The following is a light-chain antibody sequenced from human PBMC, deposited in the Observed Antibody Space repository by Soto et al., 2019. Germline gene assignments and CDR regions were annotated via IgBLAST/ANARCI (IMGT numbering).Light chain of an antibody. V-gene: IGLV2-14*01. CDR3: SSYTTSNTWV. Sequence: QSVLTQSASVSGSPGQSITISCTGTNSDVGVYKYVSWYQQYPGKAPKLMIYEVSNRPSGVSNRFSGSKSGNTASLTISGLQAEDEADYYCSSYTTSNTWVFGGGTKVTVL. J-gene: IGLJ3*02. CDR1: NSDVGVYKY. CDR2: EVS.